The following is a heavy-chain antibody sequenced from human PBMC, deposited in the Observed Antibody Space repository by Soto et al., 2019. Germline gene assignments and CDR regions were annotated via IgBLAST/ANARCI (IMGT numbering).Heavy chain of an antibody. CDR3: ARDLFSGPFDY. CDR1: GLIFSDYT. D-gene: IGHD6-19*01. CDR2: ISSTGSTT. Sequence: GGSLRLSCAASGLIFSDYTLNWVLQAPGRGLEWVSSISSTGSTTYYADSVKGRFTISRDNAKNSLYLQMNSLRDGDTAMYYCARDLFSGPFDYWGQGTLVTVSS. V-gene: IGHV3-48*02. J-gene: IGHJ4*02.